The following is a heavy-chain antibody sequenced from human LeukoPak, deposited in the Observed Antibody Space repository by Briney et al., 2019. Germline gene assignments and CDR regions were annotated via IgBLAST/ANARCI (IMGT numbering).Heavy chain of an antibody. D-gene: IGHD6-19*01. V-gene: IGHV3-9*01. CDR1: GFTFDDYA. CDR2: ISWNSGSI. Sequence: GGSLRLSCAASGFTFDDYAMHWVREAPGKGLEWVSGISWNSGSIGYADSVKGRFTISRDNAKNSLYLQMNSLRAEDTALYYCAKDKIAVAGHWYFDLWGRGTLVTVSS. J-gene: IGHJ2*01. CDR3: AKDKIAVAGHWYFDL.